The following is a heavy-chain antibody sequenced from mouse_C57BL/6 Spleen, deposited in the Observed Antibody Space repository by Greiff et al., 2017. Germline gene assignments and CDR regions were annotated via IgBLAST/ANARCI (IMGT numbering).Heavy chain of an antibody. D-gene: IGHD1-1*01. V-gene: IGHV1-59*01. CDR2: IDPSDSYT. Sequence: QVQLQQPGAELVRPGPSVKLSCKASGYTFTSYWMHWVKQRPGQGLEWIGVIDPSDSYTNYNQKFKGKATLTVYTSSSTGYMQLSSLTSEDSAVYYCAHYYGSSYEAMDYWGQGTSVTVSS. CDR3: AHYYGSSYEAMDY. CDR1: GYTFTSYW. J-gene: IGHJ4*01.